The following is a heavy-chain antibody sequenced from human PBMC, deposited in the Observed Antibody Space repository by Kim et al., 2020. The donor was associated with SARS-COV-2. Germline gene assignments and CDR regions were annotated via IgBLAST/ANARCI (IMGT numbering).Heavy chain of an antibody. D-gene: IGHD3-10*01. CDR1: GFTFSSYS. Sequence: GGSLRLSCAASGFTFSSYSMNWVRQAPGKGLEWVSSISSNSSDITYADSVKGRFTISRDNAKNTLYLQMNSLRAEDTAVYYCACQPAAYYYGSGSRSGYWGQGTLVTVSS. CDR2: ISSNSSDI. J-gene: IGHJ4*02. CDR3: ACQPAAYYYGSGSRSGY. V-gene: IGHV3-21*01.